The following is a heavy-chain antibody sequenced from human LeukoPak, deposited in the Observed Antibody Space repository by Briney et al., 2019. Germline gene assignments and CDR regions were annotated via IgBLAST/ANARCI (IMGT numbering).Heavy chain of an antibody. CDR3: LKDGGVAAAGTEFDP. V-gene: IGHV3-9*01. J-gene: IGHJ5*02. CDR1: GFTFDNYA. CDR2: INWNSATI. Sequence: GKSLRLSCAASGFTFDNYAMHWVRQAPGKGLEWVSGINWNSATIAYADSVKGRFTISRDNAKNSLYLQMNSLRAEDTAFYYCLKDGGVAAAGTEFDPWGQGTLVIVSS. D-gene: IGHD6-13*01.